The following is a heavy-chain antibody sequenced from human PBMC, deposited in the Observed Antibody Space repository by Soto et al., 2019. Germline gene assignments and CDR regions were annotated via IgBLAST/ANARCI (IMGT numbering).Heavy chain of an antibody. CDR1: GGSISDSSHY. CDR2: INYSGRT. CDR3: ARRYGDAFDI. Sequence: SETLSLTCTVSGGSISDSSHYWAWIRQPPGKGLEWIATINYSGRTYYNPSLRSRVTISVDTSRDQFSLNLNSVTAADTAVYYCARRYGDAFDIWGQGTMVTVSS. D-gene: IGHD4-17*01. J-gene: IGHJ3*02. V-gene: IGHV4-39*01.